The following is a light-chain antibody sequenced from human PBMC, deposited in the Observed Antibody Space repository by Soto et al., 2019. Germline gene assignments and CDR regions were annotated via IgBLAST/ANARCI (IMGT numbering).Light chain of an antibody. J-gene: IGKJ5*01. CDR3: QQYDNLPIT. V-gene: IGKV1-33*01. Sequence: DIQMTESPSSLSASLLDSVTITCHASQDISNYLNWYQQKPGKAPKLLIYDASNLETGVPSRFSGSGSGTDFTFTISSLQPEDIATYYCQQYDNLPITFGQGTRLEIK. CDR2: DAS. CDR1: QDISNY.